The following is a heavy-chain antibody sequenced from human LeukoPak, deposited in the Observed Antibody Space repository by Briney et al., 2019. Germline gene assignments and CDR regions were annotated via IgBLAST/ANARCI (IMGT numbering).Heavy chain of an antibody. V-gene: IGHV4-34*01. CDR1: GGSVTSSY. CDR2: INNRGTT. CDR3: ARVPLWWLTPFDF. J-gene: IGHJ4*02. D-gene: IGHD5-12*01. Sequence: PSETLSLTCSVSGGSVTSSYWSWIRQPPGKGLEWIGEINNRGTTNYSPSLRGRATISVDTSKNQFSLRLTSVTAADTAMYYCARVPLWWLTPFDFWGQGTLATVSS.